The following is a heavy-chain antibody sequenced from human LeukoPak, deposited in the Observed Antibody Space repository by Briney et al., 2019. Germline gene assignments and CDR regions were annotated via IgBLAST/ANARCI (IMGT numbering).Heavy chain of an antibody. CDR3: ARGPPRLDGFDI. D-gene: IGHD6-25*01. J-gene: IGHJ3*02. V-gene: IGHV4-31*03. Sequence: SETLSLTCTVSGGSISSSGYYWTWIRQHPGKGLEWLGYIFYSGSTYYNPSLKGRFTISLDTSKNQLSLKLSSVTAADTAVYYCARGPPRLDGFDIWGQGTMVTVSS. CDR2: IFYSGST. CDR1: GGSISSSGYY.